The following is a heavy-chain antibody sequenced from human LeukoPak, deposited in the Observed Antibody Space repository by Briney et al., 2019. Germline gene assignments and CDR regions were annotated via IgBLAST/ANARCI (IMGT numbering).Heavy chain of an antibody. CDR3: AREGSGSYYN. J-gene: IGHJ4*02. CDR2: IYHSGST. Sequence: PSETLSLTCTVSGYSISSGYYWGWIRQPPGKVLEWIGSIYHSGSTYYNPSLKSRVTISVDTSKNQFSLKLSSVTAADTAVYYCAREGSGSYYNWGQGTLVTVSS. V-gene: IGHV4-38-2*02. D-gene: IGHD1-26*01. CDR1: GYSISSGYY.